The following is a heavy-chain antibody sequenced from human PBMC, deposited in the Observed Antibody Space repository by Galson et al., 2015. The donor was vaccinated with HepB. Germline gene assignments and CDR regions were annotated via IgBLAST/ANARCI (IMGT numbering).Heavy chain of an antibody. CDR3: ARFAGRTLQMWYFDY. J-gene: IGHJ4*02. CDR1: GYKFSDYW. V-gene: IGHV5-51*01. Sequence: QSGAEVKKPGESLRISCEGSGYKFSDYWIGWVRQMPGKGLESMGIVYPGDSQTRYDPSFQGQVTMSADKSINTAYLQWSSLKASDTATYYCARFAGRTLQMWYFDYWGQGTLVTVSP. D-gene: IGHD4-11*01. CDR2: VYPGDSQT.